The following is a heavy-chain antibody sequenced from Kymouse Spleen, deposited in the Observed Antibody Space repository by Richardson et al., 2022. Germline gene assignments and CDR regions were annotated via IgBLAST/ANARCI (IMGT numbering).Heavy chain of an antibody. V-gene: IGHV3-30*18. CDR3: ARYYDSSGYYYDYYYYYGMDV. Sequence: QVQLVESGGGVVQPGRSLRLSCAASGFTFSSYGMHWVRQAPGKGLEWVAVISYDGSNKYYADSVKGRFTISRDNSKNTLYLQMNSLRAEDTAVYYCARYYDSSGYYYDYYYYYGMDVWGQGTTVTVSS. CDR1: GFTFSSYG. CDR2: ISYDGSNK. D-gene: IGHD3-22*01. J-gene: IGHJ6*02.